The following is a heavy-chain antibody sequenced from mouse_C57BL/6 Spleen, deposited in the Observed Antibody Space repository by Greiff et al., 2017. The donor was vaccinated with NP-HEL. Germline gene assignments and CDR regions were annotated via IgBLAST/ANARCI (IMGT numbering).Heavy chain of an antibody. CDR3: ARRIYYDYEDYAMDY. D-gene: IGHD2-4*01. J-gene: IGHJ4*01. Sequence: EVQLVESGGDLVKPGGSLKLSCAASGFTFSSYGMSWVRQTPDKRLEWVATISSGGSYTYYPDSVKGRFTISRDNAKNTLYLQMSSLKSEDTAMYYCARRIYYDYEDYAMDYWGQGTSVTVSS. CDR2: ISSGGSYT. CDR1: GFTFSSYG. V-gene: IGHV5-6*01.